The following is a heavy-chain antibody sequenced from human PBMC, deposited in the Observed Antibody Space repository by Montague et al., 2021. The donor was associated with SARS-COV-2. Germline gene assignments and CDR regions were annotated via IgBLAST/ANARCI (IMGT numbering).Heavy chain of an antibody. V-gene: IGHV1-18*04. J-gene: IGHJ4*02. CDR3: ARDLGHLNYDLSTGYYRVQGRIDY. D-gene: IGHD3-9*01. CDR1: GYIFDSFG. CDR2: ISVYNRNT. Sequence: SVKVSCKASGYIFDSFGISWVRQAPGQGLEWMGWISVYNRNTNYTQKFQDRLTMTTDPSTSTAYMELRSLRSDDTAVYYCARDLGHLNYDLSTGYYRVQGRIDYWGQGTVVTVSS.